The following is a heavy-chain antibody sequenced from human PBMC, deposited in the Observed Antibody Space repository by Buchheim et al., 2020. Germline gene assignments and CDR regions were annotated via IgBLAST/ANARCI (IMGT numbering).Heavy chain of an antibody. CDR1: GFTFSSYA. Sequence: QVQLVESGGGVVQPGRSLRLSCAASGFTFSSYAMHWVRQAPSKGLEWVAVISYDGSNKYYADSVKGRFTISRDNSKNTLYLQMNSLRAEDTAVYYCARSGYYDSSGYYDYWGQGTL. CDR2: ISYDGSNK. D-gene: IGHD3-22*01. CDR3: ARSGYYDSSGYYDY. V-gene: IGHV3-30-3*01. J-gene: IGHJ4*02.